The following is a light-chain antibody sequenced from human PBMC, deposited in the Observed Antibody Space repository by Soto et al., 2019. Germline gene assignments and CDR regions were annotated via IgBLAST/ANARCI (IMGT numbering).Light chain of an antibody. V-gene: IGLV1-51*01. CDR2: DNN. J-gene: IGLJ3*02. CDR1: SSNIGTNR. CDR3: ATWDGSLSAVV. Sequence: QSVLTQPPSVSAAPGQKVTISCSGSSSNIGTNRVSRYQQLPETAPKLLIYDNNKRPSGIPDRFSGSKSGTSATLGITGLLTGDEADYYCATWDGSLSAVVFGGGTKLTVL.